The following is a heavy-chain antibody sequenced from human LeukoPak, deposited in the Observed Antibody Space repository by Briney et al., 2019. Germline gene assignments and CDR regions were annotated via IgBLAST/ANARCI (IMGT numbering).Heavy chain of an antibody. CDR3: AQVLGQWLLHGALDY. CDR1: GFTFSSYA. J-gene: IGHJ4*02. CDR2: ISGSGGST. Sequence: GGSLRLSCAASGFTFSSYAMNWVRQAPGKGLEWVSTISGSGGSTYYADSMKGRFTISRDNSKNTLYLQMNSLRAEDTAVYYCAQVLGQWLLHGALDYWGQGTLVTVSS. V-gene: IGHV3-23*01. D-gene: IGHD6-19*01.